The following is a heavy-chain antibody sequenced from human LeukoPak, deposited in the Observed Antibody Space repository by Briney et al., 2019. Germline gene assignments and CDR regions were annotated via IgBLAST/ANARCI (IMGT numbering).Heavy chain of an antibody. D-gene: IGHD6-13*01. J-gene: IGHJ5*02. V-gene: IGHV4-34*01. CDR1: GGSFSGYY. CDR3: ARGMLRIAALLNWFDP. CDR2: INHSGST. Sequence: TASETLSLTCAVYGGSFSGYYWSWIRQPPGKGLEWIGEINHSGSTNYNPSLKSRVTISVDTSKNQFSLKLSSVTAADTAVYYCARGMLRIAALLNWFDPWGQGTLVAVSS.